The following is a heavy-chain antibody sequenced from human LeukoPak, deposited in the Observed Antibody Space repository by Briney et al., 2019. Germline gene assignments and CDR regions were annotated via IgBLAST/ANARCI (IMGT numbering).Heavy chain of an antibody. CDR2: IYYSGST. V-gene: IGHV4-59*01. CDR3: ARGRGYSYGHFDY. D-gene: IGHD5-18*01. CDR1: GVSISSYY. J-gene: IGHJ4*02. Sequence: SETLSLTCTVSGVSISSYYWSWIRQPPGKGLERIGYIYYSGSTNYNPSLKSRVTISVDTSKNQFSLKLSSVTAADTAVYYCARGRGYSYGHFDYWGQGTLVTVSS.